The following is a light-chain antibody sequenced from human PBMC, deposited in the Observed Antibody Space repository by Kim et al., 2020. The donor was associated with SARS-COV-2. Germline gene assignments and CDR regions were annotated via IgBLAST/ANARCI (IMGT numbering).Light chain of an antibody. CDR1: SSDVGGYNY. J-gene: IGLJ2*01. CDR2: EVS. CDR3: SSYAGSNNVV. V-gene: IGLV2-8*01. Sequence: GPSVTISCTGTSSDVGGYNYVSWYQQHPGKAPKLMICEVSKRPSGVPDRFSGSKSGNTASLTVSGLQAEDEADYYCSSYAGSNNVVFGGGTQLTVL.